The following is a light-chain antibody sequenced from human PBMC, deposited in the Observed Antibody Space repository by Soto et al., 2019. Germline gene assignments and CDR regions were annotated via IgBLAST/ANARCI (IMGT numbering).Light chain of an antibody. V-gene: IGKV3-15*01. Sequence: EIVMTQSPATLSVSPGERATLSCRASQSVNNNLAWYQQKPGQAPRLLIYGASARATGIPARFSGSGSGTEFTLTISSLKSEDFAVYYCQQYNNWPLTFGGGTKVEI. J-gene: IGKJ4*01. CDR1: QSVNNN. CDR3: QQYNNWPLT. CDR2: GAS.